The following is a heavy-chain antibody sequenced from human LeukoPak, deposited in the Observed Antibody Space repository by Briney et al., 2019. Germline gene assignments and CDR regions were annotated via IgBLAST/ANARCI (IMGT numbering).Heavy chain of an antibody. Sequence: GGSLRLSCAASGFTFSNYEMNWVRQAPGKGLEWVSYISSGGSALYYADSLKGRLTISRDNAKNSLYLQMNSLGAEDTAIYYCARTKYCSGGTCYKYYFDYWGQGTLVTVSS. D-gene: IGHD2-15*01. CDR2: ISSGGSAL. V-gene: IGHV3-48*03. CDR1: GFTFSNYE. CDR3: ARTKYCSGGTCYKYYFDY. J-gene: IGHJ4*02.